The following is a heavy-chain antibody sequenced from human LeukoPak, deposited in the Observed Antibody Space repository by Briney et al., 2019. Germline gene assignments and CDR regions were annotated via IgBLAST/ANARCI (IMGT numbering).Heavy chain of an antibody. V-gene: IGHV4-34*01. Sequence: SETLSLTCAVYGGSFSGYYWSWICQPPGKGLEWIGEINHSGSTNYNPSLKSRVTISVDTSKNQFSLKLSSVTAADTAVYYCAREGSYGHFDYWGQGTLVTVSS. CDR3: AREGSYGHFDY. D-gene: IGHD5-18*01. CDR2: INHSGST. CDR1: GGSFSGYY. J-gene: IGHJ4*02.